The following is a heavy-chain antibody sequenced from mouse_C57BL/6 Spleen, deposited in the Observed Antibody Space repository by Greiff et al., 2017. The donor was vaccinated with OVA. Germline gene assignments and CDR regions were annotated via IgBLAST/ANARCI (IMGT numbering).Heavy chain of an antibody. CDR2: IYPGSGST. CDR1: GYTFTSYW. D-gene: IGHD1-1*01. CDR3: ARFRHYGSSYGYFDY. Sequence: QVQLQQPGAELVKPGASVKMSCKASGYTFTSYWITWVKQRPGQGLEWIGDIYPGSGSTNYNEKFKSKATLTVDTSSSTAYMQLSSLTSEDSAVYYCARFRHYGSSYGYFDYWGQGTTLTVSS. V-gene: IGHV1-55*01. J-gene: IGHJ2*01.